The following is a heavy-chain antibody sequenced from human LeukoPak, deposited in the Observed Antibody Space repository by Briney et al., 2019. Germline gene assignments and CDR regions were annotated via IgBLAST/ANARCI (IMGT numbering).Heavy chain of an antibody. CDR2: ISDYNGNT. CDR1: GYTFSSYG. D-gene: IGHD3-22*01. Sequence: ASVTVSCKASGYTFSSYGISWVRQAPGQGLEWMGWISDYNGNTNYAQKVQGRVTMTTDPFTSTAYMELGSLRSDDTAVYYCARDGPDRAAWFDPWGQGTLVTVSS. CDR3: ARDGPDRAAWFDP. V-gene: IGHV1-18*01. J-gene: IGHJ5*02.